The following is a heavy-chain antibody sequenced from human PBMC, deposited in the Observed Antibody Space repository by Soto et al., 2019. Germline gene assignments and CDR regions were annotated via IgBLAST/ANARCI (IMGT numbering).Heavy chain of an antibody. V-gene: IGHV3-13*01. Sequence: SCKASGFTFSSYDMHWVRQATGKGLEWVSAIGTAGDTYYPGSVKGRFTISRENAKNSLYLQMNSLRAGDTAVYYCARGPNEGYYYYGMDVWGQGTTVTVSS. CDR2: IGTAGDT. D-gene: IGHD2-8*01. J-gene: IGHJ6*02. CDR3: ARGPNEGYYYYGMDV. CDR1: GFTFSSYD.